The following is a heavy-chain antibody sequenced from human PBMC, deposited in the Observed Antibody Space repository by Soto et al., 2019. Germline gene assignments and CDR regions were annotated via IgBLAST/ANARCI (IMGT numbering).Heavy chain of an antibody. CDR1: GGTFSSYT. CDR3: AGGASEFWFGERNWFDL. Sequence: QVQLVQSGAEVKKPGSSVKVSCKASGGTFSSYTISWVRQAPGQGLEWMGRLIPILGIANYAQKFQGRVTITADKHPSTAYMQLSSLRSEDTAVYYCAGGASEFWFGERNWFDLWGQGTLVAVSS. V-gene: IGHV1-69*02. D-gene: IGHD3-10*01. J-gene: IGHJ5*02. CDR2: LIPILGIA.